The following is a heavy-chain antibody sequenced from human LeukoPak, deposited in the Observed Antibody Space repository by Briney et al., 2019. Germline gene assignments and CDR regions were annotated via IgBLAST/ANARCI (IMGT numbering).Heavy chain of an antibody. J-gene: IGHJ5*02. D-gene: IGHD1-26*01. CDR3: AREAQGGATALDL. CDR2: ISSSSYI. CDR1: GFTFSSYS. V-gene: IGHV3-21*01. Sequence: PGGSLRLSCAASGFTFSSYSMNWVRQAPGKGLEWVSSISSSSYIYYADSVKGRFTISRDNAKNSLYLQMNSLRAEDRAVYYCAREAQGGATALDLWGQGTLVTVSS.